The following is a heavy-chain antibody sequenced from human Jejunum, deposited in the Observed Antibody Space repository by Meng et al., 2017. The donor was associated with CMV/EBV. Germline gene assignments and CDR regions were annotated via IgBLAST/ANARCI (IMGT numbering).Heavy chain of an antibody. J-gene: IGHJ4*02. CDR3: ARGRSQGSGYTSGRYEGYFDS. CDR2: MNPNSGNT. Sequence: YDIRWVRLATGQGLEWMGWMNPNSGNTGYAQKFQGRVTMTKNTSISTAYMELSSLRFEDTALYYCARGRSQGSGYTSGRYEGYFDSWGQGTLVTVSS. V-gene: IGHV1-8*01. CDR1: YD. D-gene: IGHD6-19*01.